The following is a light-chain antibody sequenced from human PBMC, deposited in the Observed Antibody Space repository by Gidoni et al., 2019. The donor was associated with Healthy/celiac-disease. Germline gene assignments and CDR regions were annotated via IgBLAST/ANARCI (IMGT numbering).Light chain of an antibody. CDR3: GTWDSSLSAGGVV. CDR2: DNN. V-gene: IGLV1-51*01. CDR1: SSNIGNNY. Sequence: QSVLTPPPSVSAAPGQKVTISCSGSSSNIGNNYVSWYQQLPGTAPKLLIYDNNKRPSGIPDRFSGSKSGTSATLGITGLQTGDEADYYCGTWDSSLSAGGVVFGGGTKLTVL. J-gene: IGLJ2*01.